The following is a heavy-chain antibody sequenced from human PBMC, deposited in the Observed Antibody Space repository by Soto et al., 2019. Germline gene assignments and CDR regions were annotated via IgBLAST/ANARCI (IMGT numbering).Heavy chain of an antibody. CDR1: GGYVSRYY. CDR3: ARVFVTMVRGVNPQFVNWFDP. CDR2: IYYSGST. V-gene: IGHV4-59*02. J-gene: IGHJ5*02. D-gene: IGHD3-10*01. Sequence: SETLSLTCTVSGGYVSRYYWSWIRQPQGKGLEWIGYIYYSGSTNYNPSLKSRVTISVDTSKNQFSLKLSSVTAADTAVYYCARVFVTMVRGVNPQFVNWFDPWGQGTLVTVS.